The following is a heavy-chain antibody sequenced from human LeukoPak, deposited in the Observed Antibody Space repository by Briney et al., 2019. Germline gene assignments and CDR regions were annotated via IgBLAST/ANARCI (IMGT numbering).Heavy chain of an antibody. V-gene: IGHV4-4*07. D-gene: IGHD3-9*01. Sequence: SETLSLTCTVSGGSISANYWIWMRQPAGKGLEYIGRIYSTESTNYNPSLKSRVTISVDTSKNQFSLKLSSVTAADTAVYYCARIDILTGYYNLWGQGTLVTVSS. CDR1: GGSISANY. J-gene: IGHJ4*02. CDR3: ARIDILTGYYNL. CDR2: IYSTEST.